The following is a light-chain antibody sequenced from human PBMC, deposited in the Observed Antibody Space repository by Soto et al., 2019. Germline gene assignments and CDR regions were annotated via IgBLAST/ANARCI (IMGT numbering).Light chain of an antibody. J-gene: IGKJ2*01. CDR1: QSVSSNF. CDR2: NAS. CDR3: PQYNTSSHRYT. V-gene: IGKV3-20*01. Sequence: EIVLTQSPGTLSLSPGERATLFCRASQSVSSNFLAWYQQKPGQAPRLLIYNASRRAAVNQDRFSGSGSGTDFTLTIRRLEAEDFVVYYCPQYNTSSHRYTFGQGTKLEIK.